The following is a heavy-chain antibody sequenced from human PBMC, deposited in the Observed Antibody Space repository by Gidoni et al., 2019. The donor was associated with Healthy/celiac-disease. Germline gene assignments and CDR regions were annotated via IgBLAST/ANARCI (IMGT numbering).Heavy chain of an antibody. J-gene: IGHJ6*03. CDR3: ARGSWDRFGVPAAIVQQYYYYYMDV. D-gene: IGHD2-2*02. Sequence: EVQLVESGGGLVKPGGSLRLSCAASGFTFSSYSMNWVRQAPGKGLGWVSSISSSSSYIYYADSVKGRFTISRDNAKNSLYLQMNSLRAEDTAVYYCARGSWDRFGVPAAIVQQYYYYYMDVWGKGTTVTVSS. V-gene: IGHV3-21*01. CDR2: ISSSSSYI. CDR1: GFTFSSYS.